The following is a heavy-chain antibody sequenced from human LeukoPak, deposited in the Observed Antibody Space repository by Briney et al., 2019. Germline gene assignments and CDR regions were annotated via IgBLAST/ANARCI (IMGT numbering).Heavy chain of an antibody. CDR1: GFTFDDYG. J-gene: IGHJ4*02. CDR3: ARDRLGFGESRSYYFDY. Sequence: GGSLRLSCAASGFTFDDYGMSWVRQAPGKGLEWVSGINWNGGSTGYADSVKGRFTISRDNAKNSLYLQMNSLRAEDTALYYCARDRLGFGESRSYYFDYWGQGTLVTVSS. D-gene: IGHD3-10*01. CDR2: INWNGGST. V-gene: IGHV3-20*04.